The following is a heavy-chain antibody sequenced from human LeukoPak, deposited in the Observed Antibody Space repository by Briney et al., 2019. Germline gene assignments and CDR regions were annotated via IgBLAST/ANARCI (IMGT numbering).Heavy chain of an antibody. Sequence: SQTLSLTCAISGDSASGNSAASNWIRQSPSRGLEWLGRTYYRSKWYTDYAVSVRSRITINPDTSKNQFSLQLNSVTPEDAGVYFGGRDLGKDWYFDLWDRGTLVTVS. D-gene: IGHD7-27*01. V-gene: IGHV6-1*01. CDR1: GDSASGNSAA. CDR2: TYYRSKWYT. J-gene: IGHJ2*01. CDR3: GRDLGKDWYFDL.